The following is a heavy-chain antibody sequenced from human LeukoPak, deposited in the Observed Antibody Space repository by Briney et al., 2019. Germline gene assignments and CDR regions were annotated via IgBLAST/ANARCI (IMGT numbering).Heavy chain of an antibody. CDR2: IFYSGST. V-gene: IGHV4-39*07. CDR1: GGSISSSSYY. Sequence: PSETLSLTCTVSGGSISSSSYYWGWLRQPPGKGLEWIGSIFYSGSTYYNPSLKSRVTISVDTSKSQFSLKLSSVTAADTAVYYCASISHFWSGYYSGWRDNYFDYWGQGTLVTVSS. J-gene: IGHJ4*02. CDR3: ASISHFWSGYYSGWRDNYFDY. D-gene: IGHD3-3*02.